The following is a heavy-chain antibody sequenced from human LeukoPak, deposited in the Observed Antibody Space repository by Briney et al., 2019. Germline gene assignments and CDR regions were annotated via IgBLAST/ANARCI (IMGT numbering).Heavy chain of an antibody. CDR3: ARQSSGWYYFDY. D-gene: IGHD6-19*01. J-gene: IGHJ4*02. CDR2: INPSGGST. CDR1: GYTFTGYY. V-gene: IGHV1-46*01. Sequence: GASVKVSCKASGYTFTGYYMHWVRQAPGQGLQWMGWINPSGGSTSYAQKFQGRVTMTRDTSTSTVYMELSSLRSEDTAVYYCARQSSGWYYFDYWGQGTLVTVSS.